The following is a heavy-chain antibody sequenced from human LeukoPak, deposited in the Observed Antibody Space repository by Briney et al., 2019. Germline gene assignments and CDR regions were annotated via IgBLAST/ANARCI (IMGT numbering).Heavy chain of an antibody. Sequence: ASVKVSCKASGYSFTGYYIHWVRQAPGQGLEWMGWINPNSGGTNYAQKFQGRVTMTRDTSISTAYMELSRLRSDDTAVYYCARDRYCSSTSCFAEYFQHWGQGTLVTVSS. J-gene: IGHJ1*01. CDR1: GYSFTGYY. V-gene: IGHV1-2*02. CDR2: INPNSGGT. D-gene: IGHD2-2*01. CDR3: ARDRYCSSTSCFAEYFQH.